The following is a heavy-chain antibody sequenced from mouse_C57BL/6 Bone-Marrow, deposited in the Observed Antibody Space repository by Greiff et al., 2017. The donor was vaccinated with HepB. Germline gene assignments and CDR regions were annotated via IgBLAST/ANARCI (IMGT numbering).Heavy chain of an antibody. CDR3: ARVRRAVN. J-gene: IGHJ2*01. V-gene: IGHV1-55*01. D-gene: IGHD1-1*01. CDR2: IYPGSGST. CDR1: GYTFTSYW. Sequence: VKLKQPGAELVKPGASVKMSCKASGYTFTSYWITWVKQRPGQGLEWIGDIYPGSGSTNYNEKFKSKATLTVDTSSSTAYMQLSSLTSEDSAVYYCARVRRAVNWGQGTTLTVSS.